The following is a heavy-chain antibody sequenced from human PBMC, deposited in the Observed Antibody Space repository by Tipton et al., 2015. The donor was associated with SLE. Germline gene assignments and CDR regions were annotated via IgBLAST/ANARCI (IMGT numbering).Heavy chain of an antibody. CDR1: GFTLTDYA. Sequence: LRLSCAVSGFTLTDYAMHWVRQAPGKGLEYVSAISSNGASTYYADSLKGRFTISRDVSKNTLSLQMGSLRAEDMAVYFCAREAYSRSSGDYFDYWGQGTLVTVSS. V-gene: IGHV3-64*02. D-gene: IGHD6-6*01. CDR3: AREAYSRSSGDYFDY. J-gene: IGHJ4*02. CDR2: ISSNGAST.